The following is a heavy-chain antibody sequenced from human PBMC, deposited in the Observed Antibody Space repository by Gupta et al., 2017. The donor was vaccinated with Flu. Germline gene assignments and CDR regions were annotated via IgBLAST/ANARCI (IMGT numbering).Heavy chain of an antibody. Sequence: EVQLLESGGGLVQPGGSLRLSCAASGFTFSSYAMSWVRQAPGKGLEWVSAISGSGGSTYYADSVKGRFTISRDNSKNTLYLQMNSLRAEDTAVYYCAKAESAIDIAAAVGFDYWGQGTLVTVSS. CDR1: GFTFSSYA. CDR2: ISGSGGST. CDR3: AKAESAIDIAAAVGFDY. V-gene: IGHV3-23*01. J-gene: IGHJ4*02. D-gene: IGHD6-13*01.